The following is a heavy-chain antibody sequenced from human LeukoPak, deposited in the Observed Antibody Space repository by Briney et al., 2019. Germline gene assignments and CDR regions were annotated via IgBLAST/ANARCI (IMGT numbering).Heavy chain of an antibody. V-gene: IGHV3-7*03. CDR3: ASDRDFRLHY. D-gene: IGHD2-21*01. J-gene: IGHJ4*02. CDR2: INEDGSKK. Sequence: GRSLRLSCAASGFAFSGYWMSWVRQAPGKGLEWVANINEDGSKKHYLDSVEGRFTISRDNAKNSLYLQMNSLRAEDTAVFYCASDRDFRLHYWGQGTLVTVSS. CDR1: GFAFSGYW.